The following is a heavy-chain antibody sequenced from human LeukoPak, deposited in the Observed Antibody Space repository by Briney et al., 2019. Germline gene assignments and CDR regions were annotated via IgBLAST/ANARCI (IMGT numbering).Heavy chain of an antibody. Sequence: ASVKVSCKASGYTFTGYYMHWVRQAPGQGLEWMGIINPSGGTTNYAQKFRGRVTMTRDMSTSTVYMELNSLRSEDTAVYYCARVSSGTRDAFDIWGQGTMVTVSS. CDR2: INPSGGTT. CDR1: GYTFTGYY. D-gene: IGHD3-10*01. J-gene: IGHJ3*02. V-gene: IGHV1-46*01. CDR3: ARVSSGTRDAFDI.